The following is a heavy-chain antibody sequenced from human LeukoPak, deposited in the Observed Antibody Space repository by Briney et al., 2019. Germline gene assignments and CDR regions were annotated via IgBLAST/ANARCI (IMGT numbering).Heavy chain of an antibody. CDR2: IGSAGDT. CDR1: GYTFSSYD. D-gene: IGHD6-13*01. J-gene: IGHJ4*02. V-gene: IGHV3-13*04. CDR3: ARAAFSTWYFDY. Sequence: GGALRLSCAASGYTFSSYDIHRGRQVAGKSLEWVSSIGSAGDTNYAGSVKGRFSIYRENAKNSLYLQMNSLRGGDTAVYYCARAAFSTWYFDYWGQGTLVTVSS.